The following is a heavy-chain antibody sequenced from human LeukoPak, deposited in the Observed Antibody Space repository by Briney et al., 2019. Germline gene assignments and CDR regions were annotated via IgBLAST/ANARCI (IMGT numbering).Heavy chain of an antibody. V-gene: IGHV1-46*01. D-gene: IGHD6-13*01. CDR2: INPSGGST. CDR3: ARDRSKAARSSYAFDI. Sequence: ASVKVSCKASGYTFTSYYMHWVRQAPGQGLEWMGIINPSGGSTSYAQKFQGRVTITADKSTSTAYMELSSLRSEDTAVYYCARDRSKAARSSYAFDIWGQGTMVTVSS. CDR1: GYTFTSYY. J-gene: IGHJ3*02.